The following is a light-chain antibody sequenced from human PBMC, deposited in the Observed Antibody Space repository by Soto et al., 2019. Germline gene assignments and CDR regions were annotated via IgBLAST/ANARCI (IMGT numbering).Light chain of an antibody. J-gene: IGKJ3*01. CDR2: SAS. Sequence: DIQMTQSPSSLSASVGDRVTITCRASQGVSNRLVWYQQKQGSGPTLLIYSASTLDSGVPPRFSGSGSGTDFTLTITSLQPEDVATYYCEEYNSVPFTFGPGTKVDLK. V-gene: IGKV1-27*01. CDR1: QGVSNR. CDR3: EEYNSVPFT.